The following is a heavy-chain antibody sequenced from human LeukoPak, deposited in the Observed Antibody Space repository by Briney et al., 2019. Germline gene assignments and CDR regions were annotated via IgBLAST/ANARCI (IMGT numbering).Heavy chain of an antibody. Sequence: GASVKVSCKASGYTFTGYYLHWVRQAPGQGLEWMGWINPNSGGTNYAQKFQGRVTMTRDTSISTAYMELSRLRSDDAAVYYCARHAYYDSSGPPTDRTFDIWGQGTMVTVSS. CDR2: INPNSGGT. J-gene: IGHJ3*02. CDR1: GYTFTGYY. V-gene: IGHV1-2*02. D-gene: IGHD3-22*01. CDR3: ARHAYYDSSGPPTDRTFDI.